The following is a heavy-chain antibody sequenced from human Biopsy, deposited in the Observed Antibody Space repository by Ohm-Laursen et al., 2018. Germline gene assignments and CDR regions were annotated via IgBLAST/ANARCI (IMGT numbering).Heavy chain of an antibody. V-gene: IGHV4-39*01. J-gene: IGHJ5*02. CDR2: IYNTETT. CDR1: GDSISSSNDY. CDR3: ARHPTGFWFDP. Sequence: SDTLSLTCTVSGDSISSSNDYWAWIRQPPGKGLEWIGSIYNTETTFYNPSLKSRVTISVDTSTNQFSLKVSSVTAADTALYFCARHPTGFWFDPWGQGTLVTVSS.